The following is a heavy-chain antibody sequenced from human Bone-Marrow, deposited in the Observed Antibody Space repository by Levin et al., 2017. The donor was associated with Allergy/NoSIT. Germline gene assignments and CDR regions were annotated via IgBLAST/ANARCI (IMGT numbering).Heavy chain of an antibody. CDR2: IKQDGSEK. D-gene: IGHD6-19*01. CDR3: ARTADTNLDY. CDR1: GFTFSTYW. V-gene: IGHV3-7*03. J-gene: IGHJ4*02. Sequence: LSLTCAASGFTFSTYWMTWVRQAPGKGLEWVAYIKQDGSEKYYVDSVTGRFTISRDNAKNSLYLQMNSLRAEDTAVYYCARTADTNLDYWGQGTLVTVSS.